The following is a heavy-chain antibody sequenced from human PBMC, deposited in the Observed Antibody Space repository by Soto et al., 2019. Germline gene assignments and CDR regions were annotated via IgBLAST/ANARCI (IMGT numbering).Heavy chain of an antibody. CDR2: ISWNSGSI. CDR1: GFTLDDYA. CDR3: AKDYCSGGSCYSVAFDI. D-gene: IGHD2-15*01. V-gene: IGHV3-9*01. J-gene: IGHJ3*02. Sequence: EVQLVESGGGLVQPGRSLRLSCAASGFTLDDYAMHWVRQAPGKGLEWVSGISWNSGSIGYADSVKGRFTISRDNAKNSLYLQMNSLRAEDTALYYCAKDYCSGGSCYSVAFDIWGQGTMVTVSS.